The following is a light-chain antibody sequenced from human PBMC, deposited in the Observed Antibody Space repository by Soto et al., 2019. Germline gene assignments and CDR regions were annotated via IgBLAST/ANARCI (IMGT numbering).Light chain of an antibody. CDR2: GTS. Sequence: QLTQSPSSLSASVGDRVTITCRASQEISRYLAWYQQKAGKAPKLQIYGTSTLQSGVPSRFSAFGSGTEFTLTISSLQPEDFATYHCQQLQRTPFTFGPGTTVDV. CDR3: QQLQRTPFT. V-gene: IGKV1-9*01. CDR1: QEISRY. J-gene: IGKJ3*01.